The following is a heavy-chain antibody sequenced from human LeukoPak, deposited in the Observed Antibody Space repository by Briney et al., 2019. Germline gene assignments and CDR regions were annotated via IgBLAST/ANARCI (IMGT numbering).Heavy chain of an antibody. CDR3: ARVNYYDSSGYPYYFDY. J-gene: IGHJ4*02. CDR1: GFTVSSNY. D-gene: IGHD3-22*01. CDR2: IYGGGST. V-gene: IGHV3-53*01. Sequence: GGSLRLSCEASGFTVSSNYMSWVRQAPGKGLEWVSVIYGGGSTYYADSVKGRFTISRDTSKNTLYLQMNSLRAEDTAVYYCARVNYYDSSGYPYYFDYWGQGTLVTVSS.